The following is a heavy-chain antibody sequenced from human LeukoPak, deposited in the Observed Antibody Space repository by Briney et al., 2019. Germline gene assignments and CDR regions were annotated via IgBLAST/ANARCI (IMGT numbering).Heavy chain of an antibody. V-gene: IGHV1-2*04. D-gene: IGHD2-15*01. CDR1: GYTFTGYY. J-gene: IGHJ6*04. Sequence: ASVKVSCKASGYTFTGYYMHWVRQAPGQGLEWMGWINPNSGGTNYAQKFQGWVTMTRDKSISTAYMELSRLRSDDTAVYYCARAVGYCSGGSCYYPYGMDVWGKGTTVTVSS. CDR2: INPNSGGT. CDR3: ARAVGYCSGGSCYYPYGMDV.